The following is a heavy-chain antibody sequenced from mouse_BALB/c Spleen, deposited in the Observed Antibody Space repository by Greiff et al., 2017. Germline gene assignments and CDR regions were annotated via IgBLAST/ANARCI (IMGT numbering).Heavy chain of an antibody. CDR3: ARRGAFAY. CDR1: GFNIKDTY. J-gene: IGHJ3*01. V-gene: IGHV14-3*02. CDR2: IDPANGNT. Sequence: VQLKESGAELVKPGASVKLSCTASGFNIKDTYMHWVKQRPEQGLEWIGRIDPANGNTKYDPKFQGKATITADTSSNTAYLQLSSLTSEDTAVYYCARRGAFAYWGQGTLVTVSA.